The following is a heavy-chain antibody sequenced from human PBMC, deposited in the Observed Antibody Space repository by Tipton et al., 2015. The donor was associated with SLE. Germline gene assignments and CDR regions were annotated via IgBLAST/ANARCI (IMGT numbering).Heavy chain of an antibody. V-gene: IGHV4-4*08. J-gene: IGHJ3*01. D-gene: IGHD3/OR15-3a*01. Sequence: TLSLTCYVTGVSISNYYWTWIRQSPGKGLEWIGNVYKNYNPSLESRVTISVDTSKNQFSLSLSSMTAADTAVYYCVRDFTVILGHFDVWGQGTLVTVSS. CDR1: GVSISNYY. CDR3: VRDFTVILGHFDV. CDR2: VYKN.